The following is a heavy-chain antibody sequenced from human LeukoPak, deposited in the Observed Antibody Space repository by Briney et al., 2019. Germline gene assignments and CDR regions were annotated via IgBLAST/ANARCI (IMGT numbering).Heavy chain of an antibody. Sequence: ASVKVSCKASGYTFTSYGISWVRQAPGRGLEWMGWISAYNGNTNYAQKLQGRVTMTTDTSTSTAYMELRSLRSDDTAVYYCARVTGTTFYYGMDVWGQGTTVTVSS. CDR3: ARVTGTTFYYGMDV. CDR2: ISAYNGNT. J-gene: IGHJ6*02. V-gene: IGHV1-18*01. CDR1: GYTFTSYG. D-gene: IGHD1-7*01.